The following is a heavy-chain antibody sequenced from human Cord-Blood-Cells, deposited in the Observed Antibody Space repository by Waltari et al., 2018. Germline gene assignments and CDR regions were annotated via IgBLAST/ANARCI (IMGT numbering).Heavy chain of an antibody. CDR3: ARDSLSGGMDV. V-gene: IGHV1-2*04. Sequence: QVQLVQSGAEVKKPGSSVKVSCKASGYTFTGYYMHWVRQAPGQGLEWMGWFNPNSGSTNYAKKFQGWVTMTRDTSISTAYMELSRLRSDDTAVYYCARDSLSGGMDVWGQGTTVTVSS. CDR2: FNPNSGST. CDR1: GYTFTGYY. J-gene: IGHJ6*02.